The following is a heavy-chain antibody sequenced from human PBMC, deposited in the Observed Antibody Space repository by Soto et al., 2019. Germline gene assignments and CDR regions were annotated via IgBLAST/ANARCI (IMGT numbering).Heavy chain of an antibody. CDR1: GTSVTSYSYY. D-gene: IGHD3-22*01. Sequence: QVQLQESGPGLVKPSETLSLTCNVSGTSVTSYSYYWNWIRQTTGKGLEWIGYVFTSENNKYNPSRKARASISVNASKNQFSLTLTSVTAADSAVYYCTRARITMIAYYWGPGTLVTVSS. J-gene: IGHJ4*02. CDR2: VFTSENN. V-gene: IGHV4-61*01. CDR3: TRARITMIAYY.